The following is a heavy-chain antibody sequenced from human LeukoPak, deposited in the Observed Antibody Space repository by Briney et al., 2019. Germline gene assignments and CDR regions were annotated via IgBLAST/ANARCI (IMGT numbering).Heavy chain of an antibody. CDR2: ISGSSRHI. CDR3: ARGYCGGDCYGD. Sequence: GGSLRLSCAASGFTFSNYSMNWVRQAPGKGLEYVSSISGSSRHIYYADSVKGRFTISRDNTKSSLYLQMNSLRVEDMAVYYCARGYCGGDCYGDWGQGTLVTVSS. J-gene: IGHJ1*01. CDR1: GFTFSNYS. V-gene: IGHV3-21*01. D-gene: IGHD2-21*02.